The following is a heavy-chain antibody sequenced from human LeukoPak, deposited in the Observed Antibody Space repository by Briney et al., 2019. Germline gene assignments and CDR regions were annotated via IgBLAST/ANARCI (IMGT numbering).Heavy chain of an antibody. V-gene: IGHV4-38-2*01. D-gene: IGHD6-19*01. Sequence: SPTLSLTCAVTGSFISSGYYWGWIRQPPGKGLEWIGSIYYSGSTYYNPSLKSRVTISVDTSKNQFSLKLNSVTAADTAVYYCARVLMDRSGCIDYWGQGTLVTVSS. CDR1: GSFISSGYY. CDR3: ARVLMDRSGCIDY. CDR2: IYYSGST. J-gene: IGHJ4*02.